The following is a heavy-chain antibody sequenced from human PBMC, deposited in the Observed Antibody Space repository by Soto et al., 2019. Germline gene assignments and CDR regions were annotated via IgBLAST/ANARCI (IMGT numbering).Heavy chain of an antibody. V-gene: IGHV1-69*01. D-gene: IGHD1-7*01. CDR2: IIPIFGTA. J-gene: IGHJ6*02. Sequence: QVQLVQSGAEVKKPGSSVKVSCKASGGTFSSYAISWVRQAPGQGLEWMGGIIPIFGTANYAQKFQGRVTITADEATSTAYMELSSLRSEDTAVYYCAIDGTGTTTGYDYDGMYGWCQGTTFTVSS. CDR3: AIDGTGTTTGYDYDGMYG. CDR1: GGTFSSYA.